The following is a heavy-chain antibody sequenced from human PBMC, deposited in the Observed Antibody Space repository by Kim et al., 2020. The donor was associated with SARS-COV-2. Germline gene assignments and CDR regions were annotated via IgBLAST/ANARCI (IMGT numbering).Heavy chain of an antibody. V-gene: IGHV4-34*01. CDR1: GGSFSGFY. CDR3: ARVPLLLF. J-gene: IGHJ4*02. Sequence: SETLSLTCAVYGGSFSGFYWSWIRQPPGKGLEWIGEINHSGSTNYNPYLKSRVTLSLDTSKNQFSLKLSSVTAADTAVYYCARVPLLLFWGQGTLVTVSS. CDR2: INHSGST. D-gene: IGHD3-10*01.